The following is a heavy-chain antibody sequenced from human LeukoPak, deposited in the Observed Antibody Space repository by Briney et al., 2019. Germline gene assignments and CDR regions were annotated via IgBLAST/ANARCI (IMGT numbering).Heavy chain of an antibody. CDR2: ISGSGGST. V-gene: IGHV3-23*01. D-gene: IGHD3-10*01. CDR1: GFTFSSYA. J-gene: IGHJ3*02. Sequence: GGSLRLSCAASGFTFSSYAMSWVRQAPGKGLEWVSAISGSGGSTYYADSVKGRFTISRDNSMNTLYLQMNSLRAEDTAVYYCAKAAYGSVPMPVAFDIWGQGTMVTVSS. CDR3: AKAAYGSVPMPVAFDI.